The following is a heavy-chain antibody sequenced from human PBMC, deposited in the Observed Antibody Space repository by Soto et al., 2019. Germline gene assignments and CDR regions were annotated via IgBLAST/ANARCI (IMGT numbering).Heavy chain of an antibody. Sequence: GPTLVNPTETLTLTCTVSGFSLSDADVGVAWIRQPPGEALEWLAHILSNDEEVFSSSLRTRLTISKDTSRSQVVLTMSNMETVDTATYYCARIRGYCSGGSCYFYYFAMDVWGQGTTVTVSS. J-gene: IGHJ6*02. CDR2: ILSNDEE. CDR3: ARIRGYCSGGSCYFYYFAMDV. V-gene: IGHV2-26*01. D-gene: IGHD2-15*01. CDR1: GFSLSDADVG.